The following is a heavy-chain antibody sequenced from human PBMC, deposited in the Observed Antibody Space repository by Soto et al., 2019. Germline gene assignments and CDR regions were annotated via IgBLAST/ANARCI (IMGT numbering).Heavy chain of an antibody. CDR1: GGSISSGGYY. Sequence: NPSETLSLTCSVSGGSISSGGYYWSWIRQHPGKGLEWIGYIYYSGPTYYNPSLKSRVTISVDTSKNQFSLKLSSVTAADTAVYYCARAIFGSSDYWGQGTLVTVSS. CDR3: ARAIFGSSDY. J-gene: IGHJ4*02. V-gene: IGHV4-31*03. D-gene: IGHD3-10*02. CDR2: IYYSGPT.